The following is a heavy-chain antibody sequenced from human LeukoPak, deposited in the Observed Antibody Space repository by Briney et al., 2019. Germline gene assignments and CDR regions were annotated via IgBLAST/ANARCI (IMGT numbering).Heavy chain of an antibody. Sequence: PGESLKISCKTSGYSFSNYWIGWVRQMPGKGLEWMGIIYPDDSDIRYSPSFQGQVTISADKSISTAYLQWSSLKASDSAMYYGARHGRIVVAEKGAFDIWGQGTMVTVSS. CDR3: ARHGRIVVAEKGAFDI. J-gene: IGHJ3*02. D-gene: IGHD2-15*01. V-gene: IGHV5-51*01. CDR2: IYPDDSDI. CDR1: GYSFSNYW.